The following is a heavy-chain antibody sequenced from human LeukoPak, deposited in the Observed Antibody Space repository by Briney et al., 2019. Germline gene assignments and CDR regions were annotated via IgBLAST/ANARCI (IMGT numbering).Heavy chain of an antibody. D-gene: IGHD3-10*01. CDR2: IYYSGST. J-gene: IGHJ4*02. CDR3: ARAPVLLWFGELLDYFDY. V-gene: IGHV4-39*07. CDR1: GGYISSSSYY. Sequence: PSETLSLTCTVSGGYISSSSYYWGWSRQPPGNGLEWIGSIYYSGSTYYNPSLKSRVTISVDTSKNQFSLKLSSVTAADTAVYYCARAPVLLWFGELLDYFDYWGQGTLVTVSS.